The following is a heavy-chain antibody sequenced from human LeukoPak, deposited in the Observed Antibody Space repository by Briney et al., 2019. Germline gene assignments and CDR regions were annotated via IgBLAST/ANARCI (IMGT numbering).Heavy chain of an antibody. CDR1: GLTFSSYD. CDR3: AKQLGYCSDGSCYFPY. V-gene: IGHV3-13*01. CDR2: IGATGDT. J-gene: IGHJ4*02. D-gene: IGHD2-15*01. Sequence: GGSLRLSCAASGLTFSSYDMHWVRQAPGKGLEWVSSIGATGDTYYAGSVKGRFTISRDNSKSTLCLQMNSLRAEDTAVYYCAKQLGYCSDGSCYFPYWGQGTLVTVSS.